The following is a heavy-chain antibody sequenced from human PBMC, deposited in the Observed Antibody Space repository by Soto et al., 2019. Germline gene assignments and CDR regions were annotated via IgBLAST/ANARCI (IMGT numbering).Heavy chain of an antibody. J-gene: IGHJ4*02. CDR2: MNPNSGST. CDR3: ARGLYYDFWSGYGNDY. D-gene: IGHD3-3*01. Sequence: QVQLVQSGAEVKKPGASVKVSCKASGYTFTSYDINWVRQATGQGLEWMGWMNPNSGSTGYAQKFQGRVTMTRNTSISTAYMELSSLRSEDTAVYYCARGLYYDFWSGYGNDYWGQGTLVTVSS. V-gene: IGHV1-8*01. CDR1: GYTFTSYD.